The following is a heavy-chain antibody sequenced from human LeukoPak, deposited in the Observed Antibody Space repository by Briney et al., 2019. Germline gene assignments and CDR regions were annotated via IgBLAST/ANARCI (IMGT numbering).Heavy chain of an antibody. V-gene: IGHV3-7*03. CDR3: AKGQQDCSSTTCYSVY. CDR2: IKQDGSTK. Sequence: GGSLRLSCAASGFTFSNYWMTWVRQAPGRGLEWVANIKQDGSTKYYVDSVKGRFTVSRDNAKNSVYLQMSSLRAEDTAVYYCAKGQQDCSSTTCYSVYWGQGTLVTVSS. CDR1: GFTFSNYW. D-gene: IGHD2-2*02. J-gene: IGHJ4*02.